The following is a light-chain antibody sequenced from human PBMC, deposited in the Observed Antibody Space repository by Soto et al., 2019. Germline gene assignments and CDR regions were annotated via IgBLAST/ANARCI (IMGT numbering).Light chain of an antibody. CDR1: SSDVGGYNY. Sequence: QSALTQPASVSGSPGQSITISFTGTSSDVGGYNYVSWYQHHPVKAPKLLIYEVTNRPSGVSNRFSASKPGNTASLTISGLQAEDEADYYCSSYTTRRTPLYVFGTGTKVTVL. V-gene: IGLV2-14*01. J-gene: IGLJ1*01. CDR2: EVT. CDR3: SSYTTRRTPLYV.